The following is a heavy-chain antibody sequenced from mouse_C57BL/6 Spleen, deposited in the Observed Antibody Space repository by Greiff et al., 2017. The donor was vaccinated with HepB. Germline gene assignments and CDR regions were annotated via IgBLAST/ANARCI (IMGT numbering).Heavy chain of an antibody. J-gene: IGHJ4*01. CDR3: ARGSSGYVGADAMDY. CDR2: IYPSDSET. D-gene: IGHD3-2*02. V-gene: IGHV1-61*01. Sequence: QVHVKQPGAELVRPGSSVKLSCKASGYTFTSYWMDWVKQRPGQGLEWIGNIYPSDSETHYNQKFKDKATLTVDKSSSTAYMQLSSLTSEDSAVYYCARGSSGYVGADAMDYWGQGTSVTVSS. CDR1: GYTFTSYW.